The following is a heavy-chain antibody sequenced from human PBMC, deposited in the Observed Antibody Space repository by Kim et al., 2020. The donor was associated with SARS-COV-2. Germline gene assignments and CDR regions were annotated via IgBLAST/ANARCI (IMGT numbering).Heavy chain of an antibody. Sequence: YARKFQGRVTITTDKSTSTAYMELSSMRSEDTAVYYCARDSGSGSYGDYWGQGTLVTVSS. V-gene: IGHV1-69*04. CDR3: ARDSGSGSYGDY. J-gene: IGHJ4*02. D-gene: IGHD3-10*01.